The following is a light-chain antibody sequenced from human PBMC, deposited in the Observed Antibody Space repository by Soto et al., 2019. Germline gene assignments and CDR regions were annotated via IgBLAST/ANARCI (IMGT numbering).Light chain of an antibody. CDR3: HQYHNWYA. V-gene: IGKV3-15*01. CDR1: QNIDIN. CDR2: GAS. J-gene: IGKJ2*01. Sequence: EIVMTQSPATLSVSPGERATLSCRASQNIDINLAWFQQKPGQGPRFLIYGASTRATGIPARFSGSGSGTEFTLTIISLQSEDFAVYYCHQYHNWYAFGQGTKLEIK.